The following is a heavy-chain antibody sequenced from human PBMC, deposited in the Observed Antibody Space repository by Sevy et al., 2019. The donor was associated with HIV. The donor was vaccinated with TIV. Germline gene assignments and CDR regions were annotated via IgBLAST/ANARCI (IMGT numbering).Heavy chain of an antibody. CDR3: AKDGAPYCTGAVCFPYWYFDL. D-gene: IGHD2-8*02. CDR1: GFTFSTYA. Sequence: GGSLRLSCAASGFTFSTYAMGWVRQAPGKGLEWVSAISNSGGNTYYADSVKGRFTISRDNSKNTLYLQMNSLRAEDTAVYYCAKDGAPYCTGAVCFPYWYFDLWGRGTLVTVSS. CDR2: ISNSGGNT. V-gene: IGHV3-23*01. J-gene: IGHJ2*01.